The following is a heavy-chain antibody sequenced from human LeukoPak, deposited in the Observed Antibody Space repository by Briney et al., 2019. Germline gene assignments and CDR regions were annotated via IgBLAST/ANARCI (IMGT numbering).Heavy chain of an antibody. Sequence: SVKVSCKASGFTFTSSAVQGVRQARGQPLDWIGWIVVGSGNTNYAQKFQERFPIPRDMSNSTAYLEVKNLRSGETAGVYCAANNRFLWFGEAFFDYWGQGTLVTVSP. CDR3: AANNRFLWFGEAFFDY. CDR1: GFTFTSSA. J-gene: IGHJ4*02. V-gene: IGHV1-58*01. CDR2: IVVGSGNT. D-gene: IGHD3-10*01.